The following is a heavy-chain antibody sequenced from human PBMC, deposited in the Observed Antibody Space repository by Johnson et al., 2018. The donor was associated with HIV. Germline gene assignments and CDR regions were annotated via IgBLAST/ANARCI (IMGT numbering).Heavy chain of an antibody. V-gene: IGHV3-20*04. CDR1: GFTFDDYG. CDR2: INWNGGNT. J-gene: IGHJ3*02. Sequence: VQLVESGGGVVQAGGSLRVSCAASGFTFDDYGMSWVRQAPGKGLEWVSGINWNGGNTGYVDSVKGRFTISRDNAKNSLYLQMNSLRAEDTALYYCARGAVGGTTYAFDIWGQGTMVTVSS. CDR3: ARGAVGGTTYAFDI. D-gene: IGHD1-26*01.